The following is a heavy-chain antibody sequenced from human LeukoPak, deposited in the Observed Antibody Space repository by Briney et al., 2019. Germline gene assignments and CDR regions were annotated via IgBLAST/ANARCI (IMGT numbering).Heavy chain of an antibody. V-gene: IGHV2-5*02. D-gene: IGHD1-14*01. Sequence: ESGPALVQXTQTLTLTCTFSGFSLNTGGVGVGWIRQPPEKAPEWLAFIYWDDDKRYSPSLRSRLTITKDTSRNQVVLIMTNMDPVDTATYYCAHRRDGYSWNHGDFDYWGQGTLVTVSS. CDR1: GFSLNTGGVG. CDR3: AHRRDGYSWNHGDFDY. CDR2: IYWDDDK. J-gene: IGHJ4*02.